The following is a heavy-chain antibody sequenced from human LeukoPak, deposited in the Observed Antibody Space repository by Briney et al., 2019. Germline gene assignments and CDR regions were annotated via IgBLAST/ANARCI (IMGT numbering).Heavy chain of an antibody. J-gene: IGHJ5*02. CDR1: GGSISSYY. Sequence: PSETLSLTCTVSGGSISSYYWSWIRQPPGKGLEWIGYIYYSGSTNYNPSLKSRVTISVDTSKNQFSLKLSSVTPADTAVYYCARDRRWFDPWGQGILVTVSS. V-gene: IGHV4-59*01. CDR2: IYYSGST. CDR3: ARDRRWFDP.